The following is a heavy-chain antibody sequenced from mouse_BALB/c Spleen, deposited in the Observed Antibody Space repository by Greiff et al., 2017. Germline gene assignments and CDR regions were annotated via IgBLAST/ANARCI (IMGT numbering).Heavy chain of an antibody. CDR2: ISYDGSN. V-gene: IGHV3-6*02. Sequence: EVHLVESGPGLVKPSQSLSLTCSVTGYSITSGYYWNWIRQFPGNKLEWMGYISYDGSNNYNPSLKNRISITRDTSKNQFFLKLNSVTTEDTATYYCAQNYAMDYWGQGTSVTVSS. CDR3: AQNYAMDY. CDR1: GYSITSGYY. J-gene: IGHJ4*01.